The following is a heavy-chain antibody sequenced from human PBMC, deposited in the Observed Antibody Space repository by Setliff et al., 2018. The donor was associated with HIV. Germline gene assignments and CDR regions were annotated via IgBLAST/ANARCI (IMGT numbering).Heavy chain of an antibody. Sequence: GGSLRLSCVVSGLAYKNAWMNWVRQAPGGGLERVGRVKSMTEGGPTDYAAPVRGRFIISRDDSKSTVYLQMNTLKIEDTGLYYCVRDPVSGMFDYWGQGTLVTVSS. CDR3: VRDPVSGMFDY. V-gene: IGHV3-15*07. CDR2: VKSMTEGGPT. CDR1: GLAYKNAW. D-gene: IGHD6-25*01. J-gene: IGHJ4*01.